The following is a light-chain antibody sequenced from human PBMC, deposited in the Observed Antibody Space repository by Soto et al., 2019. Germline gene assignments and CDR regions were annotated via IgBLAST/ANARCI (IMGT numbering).Light chain of an antibody. Sequence: EIVMTQSPGALSVSPGERVTFSCRASESVGNNLAWYQQRPGQTPSLLIYGASIRATGVPARFSGSGSGTEFTLTISSLQCEDFAVYYCYQYNNSTRAFGQGTKLDLK. CDR3: YQYNNSTRA. CDR2: GAS. CDR1: ESVGNN. V-gene: IGKV3-15*01. J-gene: IGKJ2*01.